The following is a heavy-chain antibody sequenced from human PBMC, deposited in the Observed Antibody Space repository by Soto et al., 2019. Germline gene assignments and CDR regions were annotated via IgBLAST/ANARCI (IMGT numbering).Heavy chain of an antibody. CDR3: TRRVWNYGMDV. Sequence: EVQLVESGGGLVQPGGSLKLSCAASGFTFSGSAMHWVRQASGKGLEWVGRIRSKANSYATAYAASVKGRFTISRDDSKNTAYLQMNSLKTEDTAVYYCTRRVWNYGMDVWGQGTTVTVSS. D-gene: IGHD2-21*01. CDR1: GFTFSGSA. J-gene: IGHJ6*02. V-gene: IGHV3-73*02. CDR2: IRSKANSYAT.